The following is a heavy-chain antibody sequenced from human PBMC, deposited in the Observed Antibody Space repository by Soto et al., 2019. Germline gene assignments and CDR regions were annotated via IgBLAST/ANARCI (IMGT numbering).Heavy chain of an antibody. D-gene: IGHD3-10*01. CDR3: ARDLRARGLLWFENQVLPSRPPDVYYYGMDV. CDR2: ISAYNGNT. V-gene: IGHV1-18*01. CDR1: GSTVTIYG. Sequence: ASVELCGTASGSTVTIYGSIWVRQANGQGLEWMGWISAYNGNTNYAQKLQGRVTMTTDTSTSTAYMELRSLRSDDTAVYYCARDLRARGLLWFENQVLPSRPPDVYYYGMDVWGQGTTVTVSS. J-gene: IGHJ6*02.